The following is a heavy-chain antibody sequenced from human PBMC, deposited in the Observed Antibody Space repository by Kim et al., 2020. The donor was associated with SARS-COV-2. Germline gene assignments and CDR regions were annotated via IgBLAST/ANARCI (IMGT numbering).Heavy chain of an antibody. CDR2: INPKNGGT. D-gene: IGHD4-17*01. J-gene: IGHJ4*02. CDR1: GYTFTDTY. CDR3: TRGQPPLTTVAIDY. Sequence: ASVKVSCRASGYTFTDTYMHWVRQAPGQGPEWMGRINPKNGGTNSAQKFQGRVTMTRDTSINTVYLELSRLKSDDTAMYYCTRGQPPLTTVAIDYWGQGTLVTVYS. V-gene: IGHV1-2*06.